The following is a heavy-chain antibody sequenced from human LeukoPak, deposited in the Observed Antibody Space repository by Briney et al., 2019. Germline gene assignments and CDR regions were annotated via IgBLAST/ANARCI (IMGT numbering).Heavy chain of an antibody. CDR1: GGTFSSYA. V-gene: IGHV1-69*04. CDR2: IIPILGIA. D-gene: IGHD5-12*01. Sequence: SVKVSCKASGGTFSSYAISWVRQAPGQGLEWMGRIIPILGIANYAQKFQGRVTITADKSTSTAYMELSSLRSEDTAVYYCARLRVATIPGIAVNWYFDLWGRGTLVTVSS. CDR3: ARLRVATIPGIAVNWYFDL. J-gene: IGHJ2*01.